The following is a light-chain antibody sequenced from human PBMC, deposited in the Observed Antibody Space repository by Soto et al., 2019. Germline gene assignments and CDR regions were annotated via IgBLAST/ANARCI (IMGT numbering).Light chain of an antibody. J-gene: IGKJ3*01. CDR1: QSVSSY. CDR3: HQRHNWPFT. V-gene: IGKV3-11*01. Sequence: EIVLTQSPATLSLSPGERATLSCRASQSVSSYLVWYQQKPGQAPSLLMYHPFKRANGIPARFSGSGSGTDFTRTISSLEPEDFAPDFCHQRHNWPFTFGPGTAVVVK. CDR2: HPF.